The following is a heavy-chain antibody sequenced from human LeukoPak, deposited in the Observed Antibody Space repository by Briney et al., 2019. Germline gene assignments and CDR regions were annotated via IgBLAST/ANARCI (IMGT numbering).Heavy chain of an antibody. J-gene: IGHJ4*02. D-gene: IGHD2-21*02. CDR1: GGSVSRASYY. CDR2: IYYSGSS. V-gene: IGHV4-61*01. CDR3: ATEYCGPDCYFDS. Sequence: PSETLSLTCTVSGGSVSRASYYWTWIRQPPGKGLEWIGYIYYSGSSDYNPSLKSRVTISLDTSKNQFSLKLSSVTAADTAVYYCATEYCGPDCYFDSWGQGTLVTVSS.